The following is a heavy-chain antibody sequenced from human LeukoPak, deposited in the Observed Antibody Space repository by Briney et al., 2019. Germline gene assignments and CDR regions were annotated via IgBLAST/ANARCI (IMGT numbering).Heavy chain of an antibody. Sequence: ASVKVSCKASGGTFSGYAISWVRQAPGQGLEWMGGIIPIFGTANYAQKFQGRVTITADESTSTAYMELSSLRSEDTAVYYCARGRGDYVLNWFDPWGQGTLVTASS. V-gene: IGHV1-69*13. J-gene: IGHJ5*02. D-gene: IGHD4-17*01. CDR2: IIPIFGTA. CDR1: GGTFSGYA. CDR3: ARGRGDYVLNWFDP.